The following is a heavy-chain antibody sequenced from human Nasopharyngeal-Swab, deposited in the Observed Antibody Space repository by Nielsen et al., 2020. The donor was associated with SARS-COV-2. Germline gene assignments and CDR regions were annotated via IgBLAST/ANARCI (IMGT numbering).Heavy chain of an antibody. Sequence: WIRQPPGKGLDWVSSISGSGVTYHADSVKGRFNISRDISKNTLYLQMNSLRADDTAVYYCAKDGDNILTGYYLKRDNWFDPGGQGTLVTSPQ. CDR2: ISGSGVT. J-gene: IGHJ5*02. D-gene: IGHD3-9*01. V-gene: IGHV3-23*01. CDR3: AKDGDNILTGYYLKRDNWFDP.